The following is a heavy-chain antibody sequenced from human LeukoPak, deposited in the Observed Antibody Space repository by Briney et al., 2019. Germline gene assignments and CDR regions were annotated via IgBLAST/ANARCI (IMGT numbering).Heavy chain of an antibody. D-gene: IGHD5-18*01. CDR3: ARGWGYRVHGYYYMDV. V-gene: IGHV3-30*04. J-gene: IGHJ6*03. CDR1: GFTFSSYA. CDR2: ISYDGSNK. Sequence: EPGGPLRLSCAASGFTFSSYAMHWVRQAPGKGLEWVAVISYDGSNKYYADSVKGRFTISRDNSKNTLYLQMNSLRAEDTAVYYCARGWGYRVHGYYYMDVWGKGTTVTVSS.